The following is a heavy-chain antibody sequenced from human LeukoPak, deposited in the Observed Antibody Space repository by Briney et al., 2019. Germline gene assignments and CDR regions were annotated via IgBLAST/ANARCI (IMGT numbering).Heavy chain of an antibody. CDR3: ARGSRITVTNGYYYYMDV. V-gene: IGHV4-61*02. Sequence: SQTLSLTCTVSGGSISTGTYYYSWIRQPAGKRLEWIGRIYTSGSINYNPSLKSRVTISVEMSENQFSLKLNSVTAADTAVYFCARGSRITVTNGYYYYMDVWGKGTTVTVSS. D-gene: IGHD4-17*01. CDR2: IYTSGSI. J-gene: IGHJ6*03. CDR1: GGSISTGTYY.